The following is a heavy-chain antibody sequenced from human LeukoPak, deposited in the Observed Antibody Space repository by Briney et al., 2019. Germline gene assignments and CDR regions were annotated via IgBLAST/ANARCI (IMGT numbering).Heavy chain of an antibody. D-gene: IGHD3-3*01. J-gene: IGHJ4*02. V-gene: IGHV3-23*01. CDR3: AKVARITIFGVVINQGRGGFDY. Sequence: PGGSLRLSCAASGFTFSSYAMSWVRQAPGKGLEWVSAISGSGGSTYYADSVQGRFTISRDNSKNTLYLQINSLRAEDTAVYYCAKVARITIFGVVINQGRGGFDYWGQGTLVTVSS. CDR2: ISGSGGST. CDR1: GFTFSSYA.